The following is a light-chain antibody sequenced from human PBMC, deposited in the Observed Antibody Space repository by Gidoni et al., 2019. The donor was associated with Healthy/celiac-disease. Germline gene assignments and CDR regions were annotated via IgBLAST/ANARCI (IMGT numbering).Light chain of an antibody. CDR1: QSLLHSNGYNY. CDR2: LGA. V-gene: IGKV2-28*01. CDR3: MQALQTPPT. Sequence: DIVMTQSPLSMPVTPGEPASTSCRSSQSLLHSNGYNYLDWYLQKPGQSPQLLIDLGANRASGVPDRFSGSGSGTDFTLKISRVEAEDVGVYYCMQALQTPPTFGQGTKVEIK. J-gene: IGKJ1*01.